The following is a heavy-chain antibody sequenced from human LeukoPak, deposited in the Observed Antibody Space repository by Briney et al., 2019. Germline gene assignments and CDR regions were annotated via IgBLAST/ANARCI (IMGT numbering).Heavy chain of an antibody. D-gene: IGHD3-16*02. J-gene: IGHJ4*02. CDR1: GFTFSSYD. V-gene: IGHV3-13*01. CDR2: IGTAGDT. Sequence: GGSLRLSCAASGFTFSSYDMHWVRHATGKGLEWVSAIGTAGDTYYPGSVKGRFTISRENAKNSLYLQMNSLRAGDTAVYYCARGHYVWGSYRYRYFDYWGQGTLVTVSS. CDR3: ARGHYVWGSYRYRYFDY.